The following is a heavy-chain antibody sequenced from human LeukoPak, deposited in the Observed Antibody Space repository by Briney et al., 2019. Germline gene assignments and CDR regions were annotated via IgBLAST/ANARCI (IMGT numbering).Heavy chain of an antibody. D-gene: IGHD1-14*01. V-gene: IGHV4-38-2*02. Sequence: SETLSLTCSVSGYSISSGYYWSWIRQSPGKGLEWIGSIYHSGLNYYNPSLQSRVTMSVDTSKNEFSLKLSSVTAADTAVFYCAREGTVRWFDPWGQGTLVIVSS. CDR2: IYHSGLN. J-gene: IGHJ5*02. CDR3: AREGTVRWFDP. CDR1: GYSISSGYY.